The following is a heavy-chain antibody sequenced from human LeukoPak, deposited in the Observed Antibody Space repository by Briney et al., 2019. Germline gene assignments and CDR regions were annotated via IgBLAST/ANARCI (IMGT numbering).Heavy chain of an antibody. Sequence: ASVKVSCKASGYTFTGYYMHWVRQAPGQGLEWMGWINPNSGGTNYAQKFQGRVTMTRDTSISTAYMELSRLRSDDTAVYYCTRDANYYGSGSYYGNWGQGTLVTVSS. J-gene: IGHJ4*02. V-gene: IGHV1-2*02. CDR1: GYTFTGYY. CDR3: TRDANYYGSGSYYGN. CDR2: INPNSGGT. D-gene: IGHD3-10*01.